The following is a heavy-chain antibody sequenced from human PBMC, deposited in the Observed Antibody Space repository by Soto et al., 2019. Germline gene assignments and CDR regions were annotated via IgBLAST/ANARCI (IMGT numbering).Heavy chain of an antibody. D-gene: IGHD6-19*01. CDR3: AKGQGSSGCYDY. J-gene: IGHJ4*02. CDR1: GFTFDDYT. V-gene: IGHV3-43*01. CDR2: ISWDGGST. Sequence: EVQLVESGRVLVQPGGSLRLSCAASGFTFDDYTMHWVRQAPGKGLEWVSLISWDGGSTYYADSVKGRFTISRDNSQNHLYLEMNSLRTEDTALYYCAKGQGSSGCYDYWGQGTLVTVSS.